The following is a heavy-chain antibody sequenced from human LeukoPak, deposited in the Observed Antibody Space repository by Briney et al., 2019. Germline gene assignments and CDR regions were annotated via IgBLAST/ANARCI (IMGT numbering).Heavy chain of an antibody. Sequence: GGSLRLSCAASGFTFSDTWMHWVRQAPGEGLVWVSRIRSDGSDTRYAESVKGRFTISRDNAKNTLYLQMNSLKTEDTAVYYCTTAEEKPVGATTVPFDYWGQGTLVTVSS. CDR3: TTAEEKPVGATTVPFDY. D-gene: IGHD1-26*01. CDR1: GFTFSDTW. V-gene: IGHV3-74*01. J-gene: IGHJ4*02. CDR2: IRSDGSDT.